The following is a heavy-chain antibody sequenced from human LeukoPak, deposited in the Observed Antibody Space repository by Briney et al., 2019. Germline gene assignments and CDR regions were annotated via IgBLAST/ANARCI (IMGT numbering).Heavy chain of an antibody. Sequence: SETLSLTCTVSGGSISSYYWSWIRQPPGKGLEWIGYIYYSGSTNYNPSLKSRVTISVDTSKNQFSLKLSSVTAADTAVYYCARSQWGYSTLDYWGQGTLVTVSS. J-gene: IGHJ4*02. V-gene: IGHV4-59*01. CDR1: GGSISSYY. CDR3: ARSQWGYSTLDY. D-gene: IGHD2-15*01. CDR2: IYYSGST.